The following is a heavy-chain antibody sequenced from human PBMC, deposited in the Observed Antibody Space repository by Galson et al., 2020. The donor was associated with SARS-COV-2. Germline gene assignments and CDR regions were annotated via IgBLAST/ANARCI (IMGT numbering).Heavy chain of an antibody. CDR3: ARRGKGGYYGSGSQDY. CDR1: GGSFSGYY. J-gene: IGHJ4*02. CDR2: INHSGST. V-gene: IGHV4-34*01. D-gene: IGHD3-10*01. Sequence: SETLSLTCAVYGGSFSGYYWRWIRQPPGKGLEWIGEINHSGSTNYNPSLKSRVTISVDTSKNQFSLKLSSVTAADTAVYYCARRGKGGYYGSGSQDYWGQGTLVTVSS.